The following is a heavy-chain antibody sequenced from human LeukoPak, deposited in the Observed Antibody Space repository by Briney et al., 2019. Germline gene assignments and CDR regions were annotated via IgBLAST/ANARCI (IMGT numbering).Heavy chain of an antibody. J-gene: IGHJ4*02. CDR2: IKQDGSEK. Sequence: PGGSLRLSCAASGFTFSSYAMSWVRQAPGKGLEWVANIKQDGSEKYYVDSVKGRFTISRDNAKNSLYLQMNSLRAEDTAVYYCARLGFYDYVWGSYRYPDYWGQGTLVTVSS. CDR3: ARLGFYDYVWGSYRYPDY. CDR1: GFTFSSYA. V-gene: IGHV3-7*01. D-gene: IGHD3-16*02.